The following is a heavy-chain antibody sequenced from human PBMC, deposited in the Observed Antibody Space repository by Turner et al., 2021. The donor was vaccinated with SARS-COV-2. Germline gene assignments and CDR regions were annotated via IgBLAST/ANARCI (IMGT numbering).Heavy chain of an antibody. Sequence: VQLVESGGDFVHPGGSLRLSCVGSGFTFSGHWMHWVRQGPGKGLVWVSRISDDGSSASYGGSVRGRFTVSRDNAKNTLYLQMNSLRPDDTGVYYCTRRGIAAAGNDYWGQGTLVTVSS. D-gene: IGHD6-13*01. CDR2: ISDDGSSA. CDR3: TRRGIAAAGNDY. V-gene: IGHV3-74*01. CDR1: GFTFSGHW. J-gene: IGHJ4*02.